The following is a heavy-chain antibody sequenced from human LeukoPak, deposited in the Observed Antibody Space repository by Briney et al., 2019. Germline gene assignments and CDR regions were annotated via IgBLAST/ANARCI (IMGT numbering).Heavy chain of an antibody. CDR2: ISFDGACR. CDR1: GFTSSA. Sequence: GGSLRLSCAASGFTSSAIHWVRQSPGKGLGLLAVISFDGACRYYADAVKVRCTISRAIAKTTLYLYMSSLTADDAALYHCPKDQQGGAGSGRFDYWGQGTLVTVSS. CDR3: PKDQQGGAGSGRFDY. J-gene: IGHJ4*02. D-gene: IGHD3-10*01. V-gene: IGHV3-30*04.